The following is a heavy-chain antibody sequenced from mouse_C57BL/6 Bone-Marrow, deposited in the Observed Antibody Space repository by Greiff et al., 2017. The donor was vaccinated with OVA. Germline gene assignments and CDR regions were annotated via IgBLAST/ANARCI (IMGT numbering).Heavy chain of an antibody. V-gene: IGHV5-2*01. J-gene: IGHJ1*03. CDR2: INSDGGST. Sequence: EVQRVESGGGLVQPGESLKLSCESNEYEFPSHDMSWVRKTPEKRLEFVAAINSDGGSTYYPDTMERRFIISRDNTKKTLYLQMSSLRSEDTALYYCARQKKIYYDYDWYFDVWGTGTTVTVSS. CDR3: ARQKKIYYDYDWYFDV. D-gene: IGHD2-4*01. CDR1: EYEFPSHD.